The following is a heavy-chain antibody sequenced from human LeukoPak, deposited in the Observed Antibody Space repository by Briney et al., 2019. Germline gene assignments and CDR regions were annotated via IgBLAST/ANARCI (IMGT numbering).Heavy chain of an antibody. CDR1: GFTVSGNY. J-gene: IGHJ4*02. Sequence: GGSLRLSCAASGFTVSGNYMNWVRQAPGKGLEWVSVIYSVGSTYYADSVRGRFTVSRDNSKNTLYLQLNSLRAEDTAVYYCARGEDYGDYFDNWGQGTLVTVSS. V-gene: IGHV3-53*01. D-gene: IGHD4-17*01. CDR3: ARGEDYGDYFDN. CDR2: IYSVGST.